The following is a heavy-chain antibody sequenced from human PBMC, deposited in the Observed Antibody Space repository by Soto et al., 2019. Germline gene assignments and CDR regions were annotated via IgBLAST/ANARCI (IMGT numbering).Heavy chain of an antibody. CDR2: INHSGST. D-gene: IGHD3-3*01. J-gene: IGHJ4*02. Sequence: XXTLSLPYAVYGGSFSDYYGRWIRQPPGKGLEWIGEINHSGSTNYIPSLKSRVTISVDTSKNQFSLKLSSVTAADTAVYYCARGDFGRDDYWGQGTLVTVSS. CDR1: GGSFSDYY. V-gene: IGHV4-34*01. CDR3: ARGDFGRDDY.